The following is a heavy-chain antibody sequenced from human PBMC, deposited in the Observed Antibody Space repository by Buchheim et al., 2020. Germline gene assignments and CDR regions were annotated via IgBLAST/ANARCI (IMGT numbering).Heavy chain of an antibody. D-gene: IGHD4-17*01. J-gene: IGHJ6*03. V-gene: IGHV4-31*03. CDR1: GGSISSGGYS. CDR3: SRDMTTVMNGGYWDYMDV. CDR2: IYYSGST. Sequence: QVQLQESGPGLVKPSQTLSLTCTVSGGSISSGGYSWSWIRQHPGKGLEWIGYIYYSGSTYYNPSLKSRVTISVTTSKNRLSLKLSSVTAADTAVDYCSRDMTTVMNGGYWDYMDVWGKGTT.